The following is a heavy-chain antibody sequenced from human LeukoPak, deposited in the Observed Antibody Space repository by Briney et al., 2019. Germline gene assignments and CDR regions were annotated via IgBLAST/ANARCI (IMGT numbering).Heavy chain of an antibody. Sequence: SETLSLTCTVSGASIIGHYWSWVRQSPEKGLEWIGYISHTGSTNYNPFLKSRVTMSVDTSKKQFSLRLNSVTAADTAIYYCARDQIGINALDIWGQGTLVTVSS. CDR1: GASIIGHY. CDR2: ISHTGST. V-gene: IGHV4-59*11. D-gene: IGHD1-14*01. J-gene: IGHJ3*02. CDR3: ARDQIGINALDI.